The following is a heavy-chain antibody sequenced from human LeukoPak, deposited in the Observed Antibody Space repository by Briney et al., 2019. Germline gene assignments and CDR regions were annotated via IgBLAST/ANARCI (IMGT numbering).Heavy chain of an antibody. CDR2: IYYSGST. D-gene: IGHD2-15*01. CDR3: ARSRGGSFVKKVDY. V-gene: IGHV4-59*01. Sequence: PSETLSLTCTVSGGSISSYYWSWIRQPPGKGLEWIGYIYYSGSTNYNPSLKSRVTISVDTSKNQFSLKLSSVTAADTAVYYCARSRGGSFVKKVDYWGQGTLVTVSS. CDR1: GGSISSYY. J-gene: IGHJ4*02.